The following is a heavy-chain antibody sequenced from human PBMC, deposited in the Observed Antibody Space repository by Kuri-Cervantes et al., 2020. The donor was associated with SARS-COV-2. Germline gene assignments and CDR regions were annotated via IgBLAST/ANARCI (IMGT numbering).Heavy chain of an antibody. Sequence: ASVKVSCKASGYIFTASYMHWVRQAPGQGLEWMGWINPNSGGTNYAQKFQGRVTMTRDTSVNTAYMELNRLTSDDTAVYYCTRVRIPAYNWFDPWGQGTLVTVSS. D-gene: IGHD2/OR15-2a*01. V-gene: IGHV1-2*02. J-gene: IGHJ5*02. CDR2: INPNSGGT. CDR1: GYIFTASY. CDR3: TRVRIPAYNWFDP.